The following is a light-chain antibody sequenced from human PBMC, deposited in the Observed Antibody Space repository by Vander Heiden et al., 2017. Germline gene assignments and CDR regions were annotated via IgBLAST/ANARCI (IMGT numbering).Light chain of an antibody. CDR2: DVS. J-gene: IGLJ3*02. V-gene: IGLV2-8*01. CDR1: NGDIGGFNY. CDR3: SSYAGSNNLV. Sequence: QSALPQPPSASGSPGQSVTISCTGTNGDIGGFNYVSWYQQHPGKAPKLIIYDVSERPSGVPDRFSGSKSGNTASLTVSGLQAEDEADYYCSSYAGSNNLVFGGGTELTVL.